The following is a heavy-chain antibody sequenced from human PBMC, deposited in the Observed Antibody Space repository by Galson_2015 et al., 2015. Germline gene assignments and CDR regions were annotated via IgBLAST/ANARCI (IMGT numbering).Heavy chain of an antibody. V-gene: IGHV3-30-3*01. D-gene: IGHD3-22*01. CDR1: GFTFSSYA. Sequence: SLRLSCAASGFTFSSYAMHWVRQAPGKGLEWVAVISYDGSNKYYADSVKGRFTISRDNSKNTLYLQMNSLRAEDTAVYYCARFGGSDSSGSYWGQGTLVTVSS. J-gene: IGHJ4*02. CDR2: ISYDGSNK. CDR3: ARFGGSDSSGSY.